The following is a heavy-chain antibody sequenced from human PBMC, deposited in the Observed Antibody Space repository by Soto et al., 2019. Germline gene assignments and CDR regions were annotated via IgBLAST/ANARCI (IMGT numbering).Heavy chain of an antibody. CDR2: ISYDGSNK. CDR1: GFTFSSYA. D-gene: IGHD3-10*01. J-gene: IGHJ4*02. CDR3: ARDKYYYGSGSYYYYFDY. Sequence: PGGSLRLSCAASGFTFSSYAMHWVRQAPGKGLEWVAVISYDGSNKYCADSVKGRFTISRDNSKNTLYLQMNSLRAEDTAVYYCARDKYYYGSGSYYYYFDYWGQGTLVTVSS. V-gene: IGHV3-30-3*01.